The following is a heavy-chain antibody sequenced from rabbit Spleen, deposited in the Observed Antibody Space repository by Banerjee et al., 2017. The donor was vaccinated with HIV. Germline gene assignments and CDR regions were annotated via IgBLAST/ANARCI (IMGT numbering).Heavy chain of an antibody. D-gene: IGHD1-1*01. Sequence: QEQLEESGGDLVKPGASLTLSCTASGFSFSSSYYMCWVRQAPGKGLEWIGCIYTGNGNTYYANWAKGRFTISKTSSTTVTLQMTSLTAADTATYFCARDTSSSFSSYGMDLWGQGTLVTVS. CDR3: ARDTSSSFSSYGMDL. V-gene: IGHV1S45*01. J-gene: IGHJ6*01. CDR1: GFSFSSSYY. CDR2: IYTGNGNT.